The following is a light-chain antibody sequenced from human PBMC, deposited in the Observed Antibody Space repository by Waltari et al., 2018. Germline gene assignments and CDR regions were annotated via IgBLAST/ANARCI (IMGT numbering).Light chain of an antibody. CDR3: QQTYSAPRT. CDR2: AAS. CDR1: QSITNH. Sequence: DIQLTQSPSSLSAPVGDRITIPCRASQSITNHLNWYQQKPGEDPKLLIYAASRLQSGVPPRFSGSGSETDFTLTISSLQPEDCANYDCQQTYSAPRTFGRGPSWGS. J-gene: IGKJ2*01. V-gene: IGKV1-39*01.